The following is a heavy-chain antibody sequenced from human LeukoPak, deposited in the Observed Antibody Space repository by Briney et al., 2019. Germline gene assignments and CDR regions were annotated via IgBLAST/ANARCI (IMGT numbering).Heavy chain of an antibody. CDR3: AKERAIPMSSVYYYGMDV. D-gene: IGHD6-6*01. V-gene: IGHV3-30*18. J-gene: IGHJ6*02. CDR2: ISYDGSNK. CDR1: GFTFSSYG. Sequence: PGRSLRLSCAASGFTFSSYGMHWVRQAPGKGLEWVAFISYDGSNKYYADSVKGRFTISRDNSKNTLYLQMNSLRAEDTAVYCCAKERAIPMSSVYYYGMDVWGQGTTVTVSS.